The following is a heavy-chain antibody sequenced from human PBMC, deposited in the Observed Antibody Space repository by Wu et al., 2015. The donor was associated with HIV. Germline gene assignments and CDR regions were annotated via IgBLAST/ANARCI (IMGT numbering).Heavy chain of an antibody. V-gene: IGHV1-69*13. CDR1: GGTFSSYA. J-gene: IGHJ4*02. Sequence: VQLVAGLGREVKKPGSSVKVSCKASGGTFSSYAISWVRQAPGQGLEWMGRIIPIFGTANYAQKFQGRVTITADESTSTAYMELSSLRSEDTAVYYCARDSFIAAAGSSPLGYWGQGTLVTVSS. D-gene: IGHD6-13*01. CDR2: IIPIFGTA. CDR3: ARDSFIAAAGSSPLGY.